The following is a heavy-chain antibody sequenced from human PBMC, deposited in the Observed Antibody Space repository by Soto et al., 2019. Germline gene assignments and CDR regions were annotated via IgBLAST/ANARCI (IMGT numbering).Heavy chain of an antibody. V-gene: IGHV4-39*01. D-gene: IGHD4-17*01. CDR2: ISYSGST. CDR3: ASLYGDYVSY. CDR1: GGSISSSSYY. Sequence: SETLSLTCTVSGGSISSSSYYWGWIRQPPGKGLEWIGSISYSGSTYYNPSLKSRVTISVDTSKTQFSLKLSSVTAADTAVYYCASLYGDYVSYWGQGTLVTVS. J-gene: IGHJ4*02.